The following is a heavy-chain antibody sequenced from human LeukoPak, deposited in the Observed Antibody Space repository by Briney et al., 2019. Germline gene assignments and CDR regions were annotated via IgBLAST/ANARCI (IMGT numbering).Heavy chain of an antibody. V-gene: IGHV3-53*01. CDR2: IYSGGGT. CDR1: GFTFSSYS. J-gene: IGHJ4*02. Sequence: PGGSLRLSCAASGFTFSSYSLNWVRQAPGKGLEWVSVIYSGGGTFYSESVKGRFTISRDYSKNTLYLQMNSLRADDTAVYYCARDSNGPAFWGQGTLVTVSS. CDR3: ARDSNGPAF. D-gene: IGHD6-19*01.